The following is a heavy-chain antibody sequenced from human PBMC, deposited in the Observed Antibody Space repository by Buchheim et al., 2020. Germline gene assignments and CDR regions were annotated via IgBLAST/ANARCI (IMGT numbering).Heavy chain of an antibody. Sequence: QVQLEQTGAEVKKPGASVKVSCKASGYTFTGYYIHWVRQAPGLGLEWVGRINPNSGGTNFAQKFQGRVTMTRDTTINTAYMEMRRLRSDDTAVYYCARAVGIYYGSSAYSLYGMDVWGQGTT. V-gene: IGHV1-2*06. CDR1: GYTFTGYY. J-gene: IGHJ6*02. D-gene: IGHD3-22*01. CDR3: ARAVGIYYGSSAYSLYGMDV. CDR2: INPNSGGT.